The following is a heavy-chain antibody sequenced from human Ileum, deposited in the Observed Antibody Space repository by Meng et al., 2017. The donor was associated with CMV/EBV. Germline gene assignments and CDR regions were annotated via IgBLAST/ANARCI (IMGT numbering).Heavy chain of an antibody. CDR2: IYHSGTT. J-gene: IGHJ4*02. V-gene: IGHV4-4*02. Sequence: LTGTVSGDSFSSSRGWSWVRQPPGKGLEWIGEIYHSGTTTYNPSLKSRVTISPDESKNEFSLKLASVTAADTAVYYCARNGYYSLDYWSQGTLVTVSS. CDR3: ARNGYYSLDY. D-gene: IGHD3-22*01. CDR1: GDSFSSSRG.